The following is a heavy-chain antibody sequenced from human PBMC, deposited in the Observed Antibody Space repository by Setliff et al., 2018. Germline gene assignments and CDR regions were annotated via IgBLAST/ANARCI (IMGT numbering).Heavy chain of an antibody. V-gene: IGHV3-23*01. CDR3: VRRGGTSGQGAFDI. D-gene: IGHD1-26*01. CDR1: GFSFSSYA. Sequence: GESLKISCVASGFSFSSYAVSWVRQTPGKGLEWVSTVTDDGRRTYYPNPVKGQFTISRDNSKNTLYLQMNNLRVEDTALYYCVRRGGTSGQGAFDIWGRGTMVTVSS. CDR2: VTDDGRRT. J-gene: IGHJ3*02.